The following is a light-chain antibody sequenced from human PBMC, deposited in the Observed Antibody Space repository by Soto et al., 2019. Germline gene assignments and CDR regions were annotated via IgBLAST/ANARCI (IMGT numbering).Light chain of an antibody. Sequence: QPVLTQPPSVSEAPRQRVSISCSGSSSNIGNHAVNWYQQLPGKAPKLLIYYDDLLPSGVSDRFSGSKSGASASLAISGLQSEDEADYYCAAWDDSLNGYVFGTGTKLTVL. V-gene: IGLV1-36*01. CDR1: SSNIGNHA. CDR2: YDD. J-gene: IGLJ1*01. CDR3: AAWDDSLNGYV.